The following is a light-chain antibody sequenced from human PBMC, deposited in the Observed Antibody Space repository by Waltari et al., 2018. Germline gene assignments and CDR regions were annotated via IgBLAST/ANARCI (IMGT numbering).Light chain of an antibody. Sequence: EIVLTQSPDTLSLSPGERATLSCRASQSVTNSLAWYQQKPGQAPRLLIYSASNRATGVPARFSGSGSVTDFTLTISSLEPEDFAVYCCQQRSNWPRTFGQGTKVEIK. CDR2: SAS. CDR1: QSVTNS. J-gene: IGKJ1*01. V-gene: IGKV3-11*01. CDR3: QQRSNWPRT.